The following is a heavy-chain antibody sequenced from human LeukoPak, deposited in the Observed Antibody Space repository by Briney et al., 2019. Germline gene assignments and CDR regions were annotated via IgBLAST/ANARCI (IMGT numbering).Heavy chain of an antibody. J-gene: IGHJ4*02. CDR1: GFTFSSCA. V-gene: IGHV3-23*01. CDR3: AKSWCYDSSGYYPFDY. Sequence: GGSLRLSCAASGFTFSSCAMSWVRQAPGKGLEWVPTINGSGGSTYYADSVKGRFTISRDNSKNTLYLQMNSLRAEDTAVYYCAKSWCYDSSGYYPFDYWGQGTLVTVSS. D-gene: IGHD3-22*01. CDR2: INGSGGST.